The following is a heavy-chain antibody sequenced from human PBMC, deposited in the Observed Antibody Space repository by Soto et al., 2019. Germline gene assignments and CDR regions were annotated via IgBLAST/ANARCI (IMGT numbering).Heavy chain of an antibody. V-gene: IGHV4-28*01. CDR1: GYSISSSNW. J-gene: IGHJ4*02. CDR3: AKTRCSGGSCDHFDY. D-gene: IGHD2-15*01. CDR2: IYYSGST. Sequence: QVHLQESGPGLVKPSDTLSLTCAVSGYSISSSNWWGWIRQPPGKGLEWIGYIYYSGSTFCNPSLKSRVTLSVDTSKIQCSLKRNSVTAVDTAVYYCAKTRCSGGSCDHFDYWGQGTLVTVSS.